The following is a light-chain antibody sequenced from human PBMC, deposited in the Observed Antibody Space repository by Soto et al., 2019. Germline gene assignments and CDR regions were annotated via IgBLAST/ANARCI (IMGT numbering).Light chain of an antibody. CDR3: FSHTGV. J-gene: IGLJ2*01. V-gene: IGLV2-23*02. CDR1: SSDVGFYNL. CDR2: EVT. Sequence: QSVLTQPASVSGSPGQSITISCTGTSSDVGFYNLISWYQQHPGKAPKVIIFEVTKRPSGVSDRISGSKSGNTASLTISGLQAEDEADYYCFSHTGVFGAGTKLTVL.